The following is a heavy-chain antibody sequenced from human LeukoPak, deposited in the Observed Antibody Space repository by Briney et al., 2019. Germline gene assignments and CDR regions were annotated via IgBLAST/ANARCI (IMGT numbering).Heavy chain of an antibody. D-gene: IGHD1-26*01. J-gene: IGHJ4*02. Sequence: GGSLRLSCAASGFTFSNAWMTWVRQAPGKGLEWVGRIKSKTDGGTTDYVAPVKGRFTISTDDSKNTLYLQMSTLKNEDTAVYYCTTESPWDLLQWRRYYYYYWGQGALVTVSS. V-gene: IGHV3-15*01. CDR3: TTESPWDLLQWRRYYYYY. CDR1: GFTFSNAW. CDR2: IKSKTDGGTT.